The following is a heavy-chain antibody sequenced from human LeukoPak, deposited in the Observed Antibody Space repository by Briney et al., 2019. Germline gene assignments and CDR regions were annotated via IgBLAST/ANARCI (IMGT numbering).Heavy chain of an antibody. CDR3: ARDLGPAEYSSWNYYYYYYMDV. J-gene: IGHJ6*03. CDR1: GFTFDDYG. CDR2: INWNGGST. V-gene: IGHV3-20*04. Sequence: RPGGSLRLSCAASGFTFDDYGMSWVRQAPGKGLEWVSGINWNGGSTGYADSVKGRFTISRDNAKNSLYLQMNSLRAEDTALYYCARDLGPAEYSSWNYYYYYYMDVWGKGTTVTASS. D-gene: IGHD6-6*01.